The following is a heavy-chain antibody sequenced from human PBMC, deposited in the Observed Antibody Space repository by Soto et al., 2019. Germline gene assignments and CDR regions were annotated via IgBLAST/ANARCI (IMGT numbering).Heavy chain of an antibody. D-gene: IGHD3-10*01. CDR1: GGSISSYY. CDR3: ARERGSGSYQNPIYYYGMDV. CDR2: IYYSRST. J-gene: IGHJ6*02. Sequence: PSETLSLTCTVSGGSISSYYWSWIRQPPGKGLEWIGYIYYSRSTNYNPSLKSRVTISVDTSKNQFSLKLSSVTAADTAVYYCARERGSGSYQNPIYYYGMDVWGQGTTVTVSS. V-gene: IGHV4-59*01.